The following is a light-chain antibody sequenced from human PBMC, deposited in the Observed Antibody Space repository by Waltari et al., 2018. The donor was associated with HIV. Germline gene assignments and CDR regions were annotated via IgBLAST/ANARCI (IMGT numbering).Light chain of an antibody. CDR2: DVD. J-gene: IGLJ2*01. CDR3: ALFTDDSTLL. V-gene: IGLV2-14*03. CDR1: ANAFDVYNF. Sequence: SAVTQPASVSGLPGQSITISCTGDANAFDVYNFFSWYQQHPGKLPRLIPYDVDSRASGIPARFSGSRSGHTASLNISGLRAEDEADYYCALFTDDSTLLFGGGTKVTVL.